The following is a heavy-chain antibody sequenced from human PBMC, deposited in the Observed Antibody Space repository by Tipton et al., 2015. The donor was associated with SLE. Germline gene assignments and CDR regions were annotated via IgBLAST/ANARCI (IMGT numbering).Heavy chain of an antibody. CDR2: ISWNGGST. J-gene: IGHJ6*02. D-gene: IGHD3-10*01. V-gene: IGHV3-9*01. CDR3: AGDDYASGIT. CDR1: GFTFDDYA. Sequence: SLRLSCVVSGFTFDDYAMHWVRQAPGKGLEWVSGISWNGGSTVYSDSVKGRFSISRDNAKKSLYLQMNSLRVEDTAVYFCAGDDYASGITWGQGTTVTVSS.